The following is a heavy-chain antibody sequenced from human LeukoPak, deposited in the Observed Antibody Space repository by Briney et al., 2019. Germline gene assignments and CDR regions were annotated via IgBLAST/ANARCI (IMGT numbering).Heavy chain of an antibody. CDR2: IYYSGST. V-gene: IGHV4-30-4*02. CDR1: GGSISSGDYY. Sequence: PSETLSLTCTVSGGSISSGDYYWSWIRQPPWKGLEWIGYIYYSGSTYYNPSLKRRFTISVDTSKNQCSLKLSSVTAADTDVYYCARQLRGYSYGTIDYWGQGTLVTVSS. CDR3: ARQLRGYSYGTIDY. J-gene: IGHJ4*02. D-gene: IGHD5-18*01.